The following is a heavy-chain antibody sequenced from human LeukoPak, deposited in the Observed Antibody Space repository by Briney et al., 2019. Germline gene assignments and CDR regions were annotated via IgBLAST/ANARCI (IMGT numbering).Heavy chain of an antibody. D-gene: IGHD3-10*01. CDR2: INHSGST. CDR1: GGSFSGYY. CDR3: ARDSGYGSGSYIPVGDY. J-gene: IGHJ4*02. Sequence: PSETLSLTGAVYGGSFSGYYWSWIRQPPGKGLEWIGEINHSGSTNYNPSLKSRVTISVDTSKNQFSLKLSSVTAADTAVYYCARDSGYGSGSYIPVGDYWGQGTLVTVSS. V-gene: IGHV4-34*01.